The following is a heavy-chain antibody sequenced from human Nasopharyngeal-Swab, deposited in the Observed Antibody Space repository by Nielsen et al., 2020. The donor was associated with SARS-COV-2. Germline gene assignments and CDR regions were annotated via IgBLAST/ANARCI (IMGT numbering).Heavy chain of an antibody. CDR2: IYSGNSST. J-gene: IGHJ4*02. Sequence: GESLKISCAASGFTFSNYAMTWVRQAPGKGLEWVSVIYSGNSSTSYADSAKGRFTISRDDSKNTLYLQMNSLRADDTAVYYCAKDRIQLWLRGPGGLDQWGQGTLVTVSS. D-gene: IGHD5-18*01. V-gene: IGHV3-23*03. CDR3: AKDRIQLWLRGPGGLDQ. CDR1: GFTFSNYA.